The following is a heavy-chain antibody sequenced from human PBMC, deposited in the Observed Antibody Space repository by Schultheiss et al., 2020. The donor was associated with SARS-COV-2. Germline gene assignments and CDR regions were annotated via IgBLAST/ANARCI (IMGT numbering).Heavy chain of an antibody. CDR1: GFTFSSYA. D-gene: IGHD2-15*01. CDR2: IRSKANSYAT. CDR3: TRQGGYYYYMDV. V-gene: IGHV3-73*01. Sequence: GGSLRLSCAASGFTFSSYAMHWVRQASGKGLEWVGRIRSKANSYATAYAASVKGRFTISRDDSKNTAYLQMNSLKTEDTAVYYCTRQGGYYYYMDVWGKGTTVTVSS. J-gene: IGHJ6*03.